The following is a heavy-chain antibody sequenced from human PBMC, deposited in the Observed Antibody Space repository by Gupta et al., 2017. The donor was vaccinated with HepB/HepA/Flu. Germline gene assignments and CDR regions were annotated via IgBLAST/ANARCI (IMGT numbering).Heavy chain of an antibody. D-gene: IGHD2-2*02. Sequence: QVQLQQWGAGLLKPSETLSLTCAVYGGSFSGYYWSWIRQPPGKGLEWIGEINHSGSTNYNPSLKSRVTISVDTSKNQFSLKLSSVTAADTAVYYCARGQGLPYQLLYSSVYYWFDPWGQGTLVTVSS. CDR1: GGSFSGYY. CDR2: INHSGST. CDR3: ARGQGLPYQLLYSSVYYWFDP. J-gene: IGHJ5*02. V-gene: IGHV4-34*01.